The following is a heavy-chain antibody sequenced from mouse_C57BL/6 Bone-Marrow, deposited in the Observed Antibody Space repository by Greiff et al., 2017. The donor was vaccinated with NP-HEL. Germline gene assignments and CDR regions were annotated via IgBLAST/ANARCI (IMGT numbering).Heavy chain of an antibody. CDR3: ARQGDYYGSRRYFDV. CDR2: ISSGGSYT. Sequence: EVQLVESGGDLVKPGGSLKLSCAASGFTFSSYGMSWVRQTPDKRLEWVATISSGGSYTYYPDSVKGRFTISRDNAKNTLYLQMSSLKSEDTAMYYCARQGDYYGSRRYFDVWGTGTTVTVSS. D-gene: IGHD1-1*01. J-gene: IGHJ1*03. CDR1: GFTFSSYG. V-gene: IGHV5-6*01.